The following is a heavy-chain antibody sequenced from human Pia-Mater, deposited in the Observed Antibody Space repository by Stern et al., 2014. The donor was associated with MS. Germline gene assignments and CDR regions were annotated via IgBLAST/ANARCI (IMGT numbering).Heavy chain of an antibody. CDR2: LYPGDSNT. J-gene: IGHJ4*02. Sequence: EVQLVQSGAEVKKPGESLKISCKGSGYSFTANWIAGVRQMPGKGLEWMGILYPGDSNTRTSPSFQGQDTISADKSISPAYLQWSSLKASDPAMYYCARDYGDYAFDYWGQGTLVTVSS. D-gene: IGHD4-17*01. CDR1: GYSFTANW. CDR3: ARDYGDYAFDY. V-gene: IGHV5-51*01.